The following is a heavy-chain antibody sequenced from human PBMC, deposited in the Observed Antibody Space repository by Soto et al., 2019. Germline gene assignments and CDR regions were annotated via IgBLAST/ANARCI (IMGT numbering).Heavy chain of an antibody. Sequence: SVKVSCKASGGTFSSYAISWVRQAPGQGLEWMGGIIPIFGTANYAQKFQGRVTITADKSTSTAYMELSSLRSEDTAVYYCARAYYYDSSGYYQAPFDIWGQGTMVTVSS. CDR1: GGTFSSYA. V-gene: IGHV1-69*06. CDR3: ARAYYYDSSGYYQAPFDI. D-gene: IGHD3-22*01. J-gene: IGHJ3*02. CDR2: IIPIFGTA.